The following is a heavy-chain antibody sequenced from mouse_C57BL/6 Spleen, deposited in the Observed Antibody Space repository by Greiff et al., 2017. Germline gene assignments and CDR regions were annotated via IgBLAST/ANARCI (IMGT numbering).Heavy chain of an antibody. CDR2: IYPGSGNT. V-gene: IGHV1-76*01. Sequence: VQLQQSGAELVRPGASVKLSCKASGYTFTDYYINWVKQRPGQGLEWIARIYPGSGNTYYNEKFKGKATLTAEKSSSTAYMQLSSLTSEDSAVYFCARGDDGYPYYFDYWGQGTTLTVSS. D-gene: IGHD2-3*01. J-gene: IGHJ2*01. CDR3: ARGDDGYPYYFDY. CDR1: GYTFTDYY.